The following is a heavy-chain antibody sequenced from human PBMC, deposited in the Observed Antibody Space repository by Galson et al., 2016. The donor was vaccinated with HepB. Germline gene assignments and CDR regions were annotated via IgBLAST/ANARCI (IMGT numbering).Heavy chain of an antibody. J-gene: IGHJ4*02. Sequence: SLRLSCAASGFTFDDYTMHWVRQAPGKGLEWVAVISYDGSNKYYADSVKGRFTISRDNSKNTLYLQMNSLRAEDTAVYYCATPYYDFWSGYNPFDYWGQGTLVTVSS. CDR2: ISYDGSNK. V-gene: IGHV3-30*03. CDR1: GFTFDDYT. D-gene: IGHD3-3*01. CDR3: ATPYYDFWSGYNPFDY.